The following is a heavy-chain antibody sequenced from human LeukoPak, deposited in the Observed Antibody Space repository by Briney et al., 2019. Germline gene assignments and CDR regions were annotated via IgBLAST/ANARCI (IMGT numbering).Heavy chain of an antibody. Sequence: GGSLRLSCEASGFTFSNYWMTWVRQAPGKGLEWVANMKQDGSETSYVGSVKGRLTISRDNAKDSLYLQINSLRAEDTAVYYCARVRNSGTYFRPHYFDYWGQGTLVTVSS. J-gene: IGHJ4*02. CDR2: MKQDGSET. V-gene: IGHV3-7*04. CDR3: ARVRNSGTYFRPHYFDY. CDR1: GFTFSNYW. D-gene: IGHD3-10*01.